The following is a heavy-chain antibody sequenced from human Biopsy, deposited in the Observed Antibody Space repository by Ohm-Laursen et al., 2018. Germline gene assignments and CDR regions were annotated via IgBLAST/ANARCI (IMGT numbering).Heavy chain of an antibody. CDR1: GVSINGGRYY. Sequence: TLSLTCAVSGVSINGGRYYWNWIRHHPGKGLEWIGNIFYSANTNYNPSLKSRVTISADTSKSQLPLHLTSVTAADTAVYYCASRGLVMASDYYFDDWGQGTLVTVSS. J-gene: IGHJ4*02. CDR3: ASRGLVMASDYYFDD. D-gene: IGHD3/OR15-3a*01. CDR2: IFYSANT. V-gene: IGHV4-31*11.